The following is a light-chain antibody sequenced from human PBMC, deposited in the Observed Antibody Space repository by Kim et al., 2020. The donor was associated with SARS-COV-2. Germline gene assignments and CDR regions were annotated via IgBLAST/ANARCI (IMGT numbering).Light chain of an antibody. V-gene: IGKV1-5*01. CDR1: QSVSSW. CDR2: DAS. J-gene: IGKJ1*01. CDR3: QQYNSYPWT. Sequence: DIQMTQSPSTLSASVGDRVTISCRASQSVSSWLAWYQQKAGKAPKLLIYDASSLESGVPSRFSGSGSETEFTLTIISLQPDDFATYYCQQYNSYPWTFGQVTKVDIK.